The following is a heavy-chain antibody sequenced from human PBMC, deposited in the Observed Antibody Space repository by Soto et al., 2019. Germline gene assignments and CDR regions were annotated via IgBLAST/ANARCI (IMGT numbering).Heavy chain of an antibody. J-gene: IGHJ4*02. CDR2: IIPILGIA. CDR1: GGTFSIYT. CDR3: ARGVRVTTYFDY. D-gene: IGHD3-10*01. V-gene: IGHV1-69*02. Sequence: SVKVSCTDSGGTFSIYTISWVRQAPGQGLEWMGRIIPILGIANYAQKFQGRVTITADKSTSTAYMELSSLRSEDTAVYYCARGVRVTTYFDYWGQGTLVTVS.